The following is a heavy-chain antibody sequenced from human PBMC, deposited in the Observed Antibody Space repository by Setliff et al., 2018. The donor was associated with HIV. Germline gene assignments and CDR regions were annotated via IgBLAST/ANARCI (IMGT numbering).Heavy chain of an antibody. CDR3: ARFEVTTVTTRDY. CDR1: GGSSNDYY. D-gene: IGHD4-17*01. Sequence: SETLSLTCAVYGGSSNDYYWNWIRQPPGKGLEWIGEIHHTGYINYHPSFKSRVTISLDMSRNQFSLKLRSVTAADTAVYYCARFEVTTVTTRDYWCKGTRVTVSS. V-gene: IGHV4-34*01. J-gene: IGHJ4*02. CDR2: IHHTGYI.